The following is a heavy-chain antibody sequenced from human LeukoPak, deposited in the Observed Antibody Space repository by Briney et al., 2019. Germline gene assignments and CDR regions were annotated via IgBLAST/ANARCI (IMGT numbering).Heavy chain of an antibody. CDR3: ATNNGWYQLVLDD. Sequence: ASVKVSCKVSGYSLTDVSVHWVRQTPGKGLEWMGGFDPEDAETIYEQKFQGRVTMTEDTSTDTAYMELRRLRPEDTGVYYYATNNGWYQLVLDDWGQGTLVTVSS. V-gene: IGHV1-24*01. CDR1: GYSLTDVS. J-gene: IGHJ4*02. D-gene: IGHD6-19*01. CDR2: FDPEDAET.